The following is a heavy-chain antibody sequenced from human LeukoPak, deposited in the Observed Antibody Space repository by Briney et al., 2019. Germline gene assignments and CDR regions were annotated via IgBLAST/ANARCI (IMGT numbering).Heavy chain of an antibody. Sequence: SETLSPTCTVSGGSISSYYWSWIRQPAGKGLEWIGRIYTSGSTNYNPSLKSRVTMSVDTSKNQFSLKLSSVTAADTAVYYCARDGGVRGVNWFDPWGQGTLVTVSS. V-gene: IGHV4-4*07. D-gene: IGHD3-10*01. CDR2: IYTSGST. CDR3: ARDGGVRGVNWFDP. CDR1: GGSISSYY. J-gene: IGHJ5*02.